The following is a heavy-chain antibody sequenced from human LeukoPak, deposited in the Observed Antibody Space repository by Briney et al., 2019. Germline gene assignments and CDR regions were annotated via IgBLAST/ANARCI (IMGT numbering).Heavy chain of an antibody. D-gene: IGHD1-26*01. CDR3: ASSGSYYYYYMDV. Sequence: SETLSLTCTVSGGSISSYYWSWIRQPPGKGLEWIGYIYYSGSTNYNPSLKSRVTISVDTSKNQFSLNLSSVTAADTAVYYCASSGSYYYYYMDVWGKGTTVTISS. CDR1: GGSISSYY. V-gene: IGHV4-59*01. CDR2: IYYSGST. J-gene: IGHJ6*03.